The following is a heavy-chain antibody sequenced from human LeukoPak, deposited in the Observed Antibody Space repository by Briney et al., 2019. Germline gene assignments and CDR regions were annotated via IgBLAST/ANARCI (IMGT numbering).Heavy chain of an antibody. CDR1: GYTFIGYY. CDR2: INPSSGGT. V-gene: IGHV1-2*02. CDR3: ARDVGEYCSSIDCYASDY. J-gene: IGHJ4*02. Sequence: ASVKVSCKASGYTFIGYYIHWVRQAPGQGLEWMGWINPSSGGTNYAQKFQGGVSMTRDTSISTVYMELSRLRSDDTAVYYCARDVGEYCSSIDCYASDYWGQGTLVTVSS. D-gene: IGHD2-2*01.